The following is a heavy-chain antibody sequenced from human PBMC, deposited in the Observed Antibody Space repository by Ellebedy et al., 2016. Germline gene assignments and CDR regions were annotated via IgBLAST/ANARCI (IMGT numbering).Heavy chain of an antibody. V-gene: IGHV1-18*01. CDR1: GYTFTSYG. D-gene: IGHD4-17*01. CDR3: ARNDYYGDYVGSWFDP. Sequence: ASVKVSXXASGYTFTSYGISWVRQAPGQGLEWMGRISAYNGNTNYAQKLQGRVTMTTDTSTSTAYMELRSLRSDDTAVYYCARNDYYGDYVGSWFDPWGQGTLVTVSS. CDR2: ISAYNGNT. J-gene: IGHJ5*02.